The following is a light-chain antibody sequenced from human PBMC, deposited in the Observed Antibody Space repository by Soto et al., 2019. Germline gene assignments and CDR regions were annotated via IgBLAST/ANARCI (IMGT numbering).Light chain of an antibody. Sequence: QSVLTQPASVSGSPGQSITISCTGTSSDVGGYNYVSWYQQHPGKAPKLMIYDVSNRPSGVSNRFSGSKSGDTASLTNSGLQAEDGADYYCSSYTSSSTLVFGGGSKVTVL. CDR2: DVS. V-gene: IGLV2-14*01. CDR1: SSDVGGYNY. CDR3: SSYTSSSTLV. J-gene: IGLJ2*01.